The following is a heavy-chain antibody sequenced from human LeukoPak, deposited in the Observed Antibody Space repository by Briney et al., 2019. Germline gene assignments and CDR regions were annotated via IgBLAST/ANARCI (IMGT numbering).Heavy chain of an antibody. J-gene: IGHJ6*04. D-gene: IGHD3-10*02. CDR2: IYRGGST. CDR1: GFTFSNAW. CDR3: AELGITMIGGV. V-gene: IGHV3-66*01. Sequence: GGSLRLSCAASGFTFSNAWMSWVRQAPGKGLEWVSVIYRGGSTYYADSVKGRFTISRDNAKNSLYLQMNSLRAEDTAVYYCAELGITMIGGVWGKGTTVTISS.